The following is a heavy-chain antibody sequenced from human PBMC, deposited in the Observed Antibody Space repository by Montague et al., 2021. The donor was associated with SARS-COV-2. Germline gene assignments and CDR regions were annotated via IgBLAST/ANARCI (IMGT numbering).Heavy chain of an antibody. CDR1: GGSISSYY. J-gene: IGHJ4*02. V-gene: IGHV4-59*13. CDR2: IYYSGST. Sequence: LSLTCTCSGGSISSYYWSWIRQPPGRGLEWIGYIYYSGSTNYNPSLKSRVTISVDTSKNQFSLKLSSVTAADTAVYYCARDLGDYWGQGTLVTVSS. CDR3: ARDLGDY.